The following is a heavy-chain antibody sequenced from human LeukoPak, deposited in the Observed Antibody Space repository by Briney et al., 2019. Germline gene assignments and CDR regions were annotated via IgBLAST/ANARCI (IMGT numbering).Heavy chain of an antibody. J-gene: IGHJ4*02. CDR3: ARTAAGTSRSLEY. Sequence: GESLKISCKGSGYSFTNYWIGWVRQMPGKGLEWMGIIYPGDSDTRYRPSFQGQVTISADKSINTAYLQWESLRASDTAMYYCARTAAGTSRSLEYWGRGTLVTVSS. CDR1: GYSFTNYW. D-gene: IGHD6-13*01. CDR2: IYPGDSDT. V-gene: IGHV5-51*01.